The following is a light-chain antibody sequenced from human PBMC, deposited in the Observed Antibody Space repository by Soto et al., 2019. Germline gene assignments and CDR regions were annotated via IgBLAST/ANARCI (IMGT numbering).Light chain of an antibody. CDR2: GAS. Sequence: EIVMTQSPATLSVSPGERATLSCRASQSVSSNLAWYQQKPGRAPRLLIYGASTRVTGVPARFNGSGSGTEFTLTISSLQSEDFAVYYCQQYNNWPPWAFGQGTKVEIK. V-gene: IGKV3-15*01. J-gene: IGKJ1*01. CDR1: QSVSSN. CDR3: QQYNNWPPWA.